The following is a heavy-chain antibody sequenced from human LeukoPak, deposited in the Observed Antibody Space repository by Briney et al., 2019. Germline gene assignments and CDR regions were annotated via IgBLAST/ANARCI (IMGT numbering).Heavy chain of an antibody. CDR2: ICGGGGST. V-gene: IGHV3-23*01. J-gene: IGHJ4*02. CDR3: ANIRAWWSRKYYFDY. CDR1: GFTFSSYA. Sequence: GGSLRLSCAASGFTFSSYAMSWVRQAPGKGLEWVSAICGGGGSTYYAYSVKGRFTISTDNSKSTLYLQMNSLRAEDTAVYYCANIRAWWSRKYYFDYWGQGTLVTVSS. D-gene: IGHD2-8*02.